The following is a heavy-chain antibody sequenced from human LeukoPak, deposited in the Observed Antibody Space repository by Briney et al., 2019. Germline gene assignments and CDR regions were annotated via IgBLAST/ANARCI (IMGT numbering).Heavy chain of an antibody. CDR3: AKVQSAGGVSLDWYFDL. CDR2: INWNSDTV. D-gene: IGHD2-15*01. V-gene: IGHV3-9*01. Sequence: PGGSLRLSCAASGFIFDDYGLNWVRQAPGQGLEWVSGINWNSDTVGYADSVKGRFTISRDNAKKSLYLQMNSLKTEDTAVYYCAKVQSAGGVSLDWYFDLWGRGTPVTVSS. J-gene: IGHJ2*01. CDR1: GFIFDDYG.